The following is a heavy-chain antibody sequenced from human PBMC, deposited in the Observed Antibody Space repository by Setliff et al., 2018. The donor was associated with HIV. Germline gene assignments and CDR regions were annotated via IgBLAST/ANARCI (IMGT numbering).Heavy chain of an antibody. V-gene: IGHV1-24*01. D-gene: IGHD3-16*02. J-gene: IGHJ4*02. CDR2: FDPEDGER. CDR1: GYTLAALS. CDR3: ATDPGRRITFGGVIVTPDY. Sequence: ASVKVSCKVFGYTLAALSIHWVRQAPGKGLEWMGGFDPEDGERINAEKFQGRVTMTADTSTDTAYMALSSLKSEDKAVYYCATDPGRRITFGGVIVTPDYWGQGTLVPVSS.